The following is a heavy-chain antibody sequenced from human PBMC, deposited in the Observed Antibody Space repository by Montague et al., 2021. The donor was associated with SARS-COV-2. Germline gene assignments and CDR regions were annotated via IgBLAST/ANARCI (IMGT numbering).Heavy chain of an antibody. J-gene: IGHJ6*03. CDR1: GASISSRSYY. V-gene: IGHV4-39*01. D-gene: IGHD3-3*01. Sequence: SETLSLTCTVSGASISSRSYYWGWIRQPPGKGLEWIGYKYYSGSTYYNPTLKSRVTISVDTSKNQFSLKLSSVTAADTAVYYCATLRASVTIFEVVDGYYLDVWGQGTMVTVSS. CDR3: ATLRASVTIFEVVDGYYLDV. CDR2: KYYSGST.